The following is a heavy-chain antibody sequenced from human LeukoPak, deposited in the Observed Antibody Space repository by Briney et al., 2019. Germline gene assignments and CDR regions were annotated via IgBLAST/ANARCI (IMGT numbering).Heavy chain of an antibody. J-gene: IGHJ6*02. CDR3: TRGPTQQWVYYGMDV. Sequence: GGSLRLSCTTSGFTFGDHAMGWVRQAPGKGLEWVGFIRSKGYGGTTEYAASVKGRFAISRDDSKSIAYLQMNSLKTEDTAVYYCTRGPTQQWVYYGMDVWGQGTTVIVSS. CDR2: IRSKGYGGTT. CDR1: GFTFGDHA. V-gene: IGHV3-49*04. D-gene: IGHD5-18*01.